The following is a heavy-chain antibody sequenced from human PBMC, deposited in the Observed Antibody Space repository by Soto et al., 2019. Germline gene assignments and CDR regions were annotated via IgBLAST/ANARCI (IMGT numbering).Heavy chain of an antibody. CDR3: AKGRVPAYYYYGMDV. CDR2: ISYDGSNK. J-gene: IGHJ6*02. V-gene: IGHV3-30*18. Sequence: GSLRLSCAASGFTFSSYGMHWVRQAPGKGLEWVAVISYDGSNKYYADSVKGRFTISRDNSKNTLYLQMNSLRAEDTAVYYCAKGRVPAYYYYGMDVWGQGTTVTVSS. D-gene: IGHD2-2*01. CDR1: GFTFSSYG.